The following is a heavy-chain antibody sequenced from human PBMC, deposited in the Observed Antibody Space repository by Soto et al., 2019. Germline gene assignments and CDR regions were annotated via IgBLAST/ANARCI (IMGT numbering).Heavy chain of an antibody. J-gene: IGHJ6*02. Sequence: QLQLQESGPRLVKPSETLSLTCSVSGGSISSSSYSWGWIRQPPGKGLEWIGTIYYSGSTHYNPSLEGRVAISADTPNNQLSLRLSSVTAADTAVYYCGRQPGHCGSTTCFGEYSVDVWGQGTTVTVS. D-gene: IGHD2-2*01. CDR3: GRQPGHCGSTTCFGEYSVDV. CDR2: IYYSGST. V-gene: IGHV4-39*01. CDR1: GGSISSSSYS.